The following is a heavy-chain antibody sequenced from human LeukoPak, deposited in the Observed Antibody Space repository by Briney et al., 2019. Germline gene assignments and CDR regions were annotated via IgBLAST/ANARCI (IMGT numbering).Heavy chain of an antibody. J-gene: IGHJ4*02. V-gene: IGHV4-59*01. CDR3: ARLRSRTVFDY. D-gene: IGHD1-14*01. CDR1: GGSISSYY. CDR2: IYDSGST. Sequence: SETLSLTCTDSGGSISSYYWSWIRQPPGKGLEWIGYIYDSGSTNYNPSLKSRVTISVDTSKNQFSLKVSSVTAADTAVYYCARLRSRTVFDYWGQGTLVTVSS.